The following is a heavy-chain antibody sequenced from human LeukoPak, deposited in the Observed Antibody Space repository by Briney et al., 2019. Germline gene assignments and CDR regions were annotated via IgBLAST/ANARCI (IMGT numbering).Heavy chain of an antibody. CDR2: ISYDGSNK. D-gene: IGHD6-19*01. CDR1: GFTFSSYA. V-gene: IGHV3-30*19. Sequence: WGSLRLSCAASGFTFSSYAMHWVRQAPGKVLEGVAVISYDGSNKYYADSVKGRFTISRNNSKNTLFLQMNSLRAEDTAVYYCARDKVAGSMAGSNFDYWGQGTLVTVSS. J-gene: IGHJ4*02. CDR3: ARDKVAGSMAGSNFDY.